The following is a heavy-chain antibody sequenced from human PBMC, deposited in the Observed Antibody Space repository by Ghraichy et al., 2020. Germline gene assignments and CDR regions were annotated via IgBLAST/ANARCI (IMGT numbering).Heavy chain of an antibody. CDR3: AVLASHGVDV. V-gene: IGHV4-30-2*01. CDR1: GDSMSSGAYS. D-gene: IGHD3-3*01. Sequence: SETLSLTCVVSGDSMSSGAYSWTWLRQPLGKGLEWIGYIYNSGSAHYNPSLKSRVTISVDRYKDQFYLQLTSVTAADAAVYYCAVLASHGVDVWGQGTTVTVSS. J-gene: IGHJ6*02. CDR2: IYNSGSA.